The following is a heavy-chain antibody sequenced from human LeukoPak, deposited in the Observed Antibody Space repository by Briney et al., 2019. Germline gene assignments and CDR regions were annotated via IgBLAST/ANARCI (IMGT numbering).Heavy chain of an antibody. J-gene: IGHJ4*02. D-gene: IGHD2-2*01. CDR1: GYTFTGYY. Sequence: ASVKVSCKASGYTFTGYYMHWVRQAPGQGLEWMGWINPNSGGTNYAQKFQGRVTMTRDTSISTAYMELSRLRSDDTAVYYCARDGDIVVVPAALFDYWGQGTLVTVSS. CDR3: ARDGDIVVVPAALFDY. V-gene: IGHV1-2*02. CDR2: INPNSGGT.